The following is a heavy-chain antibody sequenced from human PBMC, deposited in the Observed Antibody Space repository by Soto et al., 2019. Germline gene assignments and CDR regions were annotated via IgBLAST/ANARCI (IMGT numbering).Heavy chain of an antibody. CDR1: GYTFTSYG. CDR3: ARAEYYYDSSGYSGSAFDI. V-gene: IGHV1-18*01. Sequence: ASVKVSCKASGYTFTSYGISWVRQAPGQGLEWMGWISAYNGNTNYAQKLQGRVTMTTDASTSTAYMELRSLRSDDTAVYYCARAEYYYDSSGYSGSAFDIWGQGTMVTIS. CDR2: ISAYNGNT. D-gene: IGHD3-22*01. J-gene: IGHJ3*02.